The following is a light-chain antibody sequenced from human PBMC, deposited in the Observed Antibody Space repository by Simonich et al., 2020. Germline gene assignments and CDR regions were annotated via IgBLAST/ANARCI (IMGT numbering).Light chain of an antibody. J-gene: IGKJ3*01. Sequence: EIVLTQSPANRSLSPGERATLYFRASQSVSSYLACYQKKPGQAPRLRIYDASNRATGIPARFSGSGSGTDFTLTICSLEPEDFAVYYCQQRSNWPTFGPGTKVDIK. CDR1: QSVSSY. V-gene: IGKV3-11*01. CDR3: QQRSNWPT. CDR2: DAS.